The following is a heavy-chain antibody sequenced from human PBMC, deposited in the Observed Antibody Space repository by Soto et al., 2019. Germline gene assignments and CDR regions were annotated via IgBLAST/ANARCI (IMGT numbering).Heavy chain of an antibody. CDR1: GFTFSSYG. V-gene: IGHV3-33*01. Sequence: PGGSLRLSCAASGFTFSSYGMHWVRQAPGKGLEWVAVIWYDGSNKYYADSVKGRFTISRDTSKNTLYLQMNSLRAEDTAVYYFAGDGGGRGKFLRFGWGGQGARFAVSS. CDR3: AGDGGGRGKFLRFGW. CDR2: IWYDGSNK. J-gene: IGHJ4*02. D-gene: IGHD6-19*01.